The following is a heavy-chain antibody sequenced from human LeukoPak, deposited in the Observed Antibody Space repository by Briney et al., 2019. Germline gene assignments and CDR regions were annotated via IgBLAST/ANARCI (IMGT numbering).Heavy chain of an antibody. V-gene: IGHV3-74*01. CDR2: INSDGSIT. CDR3: ARDAVDTANAV. D-gene: IGHD5-18*01. CDR1: GFTFTTYW. J-gene: IGHJ6*02. Sequence: GGPLRLSCAASGFTFTTYWMHWVRQAPGKGLVRVSHINSDGSITSYADSVKGRFTISRDNAKNTLYLQMNSLRAEDTAVYYCARDAVDTANAVWGQGTTVTVSS.